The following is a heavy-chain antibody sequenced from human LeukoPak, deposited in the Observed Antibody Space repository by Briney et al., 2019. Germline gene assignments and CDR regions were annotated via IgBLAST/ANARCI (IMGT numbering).Heavy chain of an antibody. D-gene: IGHD2-2*01. Sequence: GGSLRLSCAASGFTFSSYWMHWVRQAPGNGLVWVSRINSDGSSTSYADSVKGRFTISRDNAKNTLYLQMNSLRAEDTAVYYCAVSGAAAPKGGLLNYWGQGTLVTVSS. J-gene: IGHJ4*02. V-gene: IGHV3-74*01. CDR2: INSDGSST. CDR3: AVSGAAAPKGGLLNY. CDR1: GFTFSSYW.